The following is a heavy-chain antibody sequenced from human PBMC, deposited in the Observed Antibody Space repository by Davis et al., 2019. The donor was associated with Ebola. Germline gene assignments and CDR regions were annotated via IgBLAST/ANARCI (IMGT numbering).Heavy chain of an antibody. CDR1: GGTFSSYA. Sequence: SVKVSCKASGGTFSSYAISWVRQAPGQGLEWMGGIIPIFGTANYAQKFQGRVTITADESTSTGYMELSSLRSEDTAVYYCARDAYLKNWFDPWGQGTLVTVSS. CDR3: ARDAYLKNWFDP. J-gene: IGHJ5*02. CDR2: IIPIFGTA. V-gene: IGHV1-69*13. D-gene: IGHD2-2*01.